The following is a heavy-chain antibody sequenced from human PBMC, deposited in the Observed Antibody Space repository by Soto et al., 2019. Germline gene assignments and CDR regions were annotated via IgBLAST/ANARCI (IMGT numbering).Heavy chain of an antibody. CDR1: GFSFSNSE. CDR3: ARSGGDYRPCDS. D-gene: IGHD2-21*01. CDR2: MTGSGSAI. V-gene: IGHV3-48*03. Sequence: EVQLVESGGGLVQPGGTLRLSCAASGFSFSNSEMNWIRQAPGKGLEWVSHMTGSGSAIYYADSVKGRFTISRDNAKNSLYLHLNSLRAEDTALYYCARSGGDYRPCDSWGQGTLVTVSS. J-gene: IGHJ4*02.